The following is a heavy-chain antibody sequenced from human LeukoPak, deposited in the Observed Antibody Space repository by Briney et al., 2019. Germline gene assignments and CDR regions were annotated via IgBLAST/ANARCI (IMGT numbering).Heavy chain of an antibody. CDR3: ARVGTMVRGVIVHFDY. J-gene: IGHJ4*02. Sequence: GESLKISCKGSGYSFTNYWIGWVRQMPGKGLEWMGIIYPGDSDTRYSPSFQGQVTISADKSISTAYLQWSSLKASDTAMYYCARVGTMVRGVIVHFDYWGQGTLVTVSS. D-gene: IGHD3-10*01. CDR2: IYPGDSDT. CDR1: GYSFTNYW. V-gene: IGHV5-51*01.